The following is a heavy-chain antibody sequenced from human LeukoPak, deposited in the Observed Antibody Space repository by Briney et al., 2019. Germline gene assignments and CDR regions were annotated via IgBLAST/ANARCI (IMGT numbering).Heavy chain of an antibody. V-gene: IGHV3-74*01. CDR3: ARNSSAYYGGDDAFDI. D-gene: IGHD3-22*01. Sequence: GGSLRLSCAASGFTFGTYWMHWVRQAPGKGLVWVSRINSDGSSTNYADSVKGRFTISRDNAKNTLYLQMNSLRVEDTAVYYCARNSSAYYGGDDAFDIWGQGTMVTVSS. J-gene: IGHJ3*02. CDR2: INSDGSST. CDR1: GFTFGTYW.